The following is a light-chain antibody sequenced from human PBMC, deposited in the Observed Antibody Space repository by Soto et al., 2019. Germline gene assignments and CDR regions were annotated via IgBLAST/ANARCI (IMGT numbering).Light chain of an antibody. CDR1: QDISKY. CDR2: DAS. J-gene: IGKJ5*01. Sequence: DIQMPQYPSSLSASVGDRVTITCQASQDISKYLNWYQQNPVKAPKLLIYDASNLVTEVPSMFSGSGSGKAVTFSISSLQPEESAKSYCQEYDNLPITLGHVTRLEIQ. CDR3: QEYDNLPIT. V-gene: IGKV1-33*01.